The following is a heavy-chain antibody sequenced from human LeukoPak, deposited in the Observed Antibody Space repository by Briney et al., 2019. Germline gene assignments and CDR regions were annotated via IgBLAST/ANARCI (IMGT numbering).Heavy chain of an antibody. CDR2: ISSNGGNT. V-gene: IGHV3-64*02. CDR1: GFTFSSYA. J-gene: IGHJ4*02. CDR3: AKVGSGWPGYYFDY. Sequence: GGSLRLSCAASGFTFSSYAMYWVRLSPGKGLEYVSAISSNGGNTSYADSVQGRFTISRDNSKNTLYLQMGSLRGEDMAVYYCAKVGSGWPGYYFDYWGQGSLVTVSS. D-gene: IGHD6-19*01.